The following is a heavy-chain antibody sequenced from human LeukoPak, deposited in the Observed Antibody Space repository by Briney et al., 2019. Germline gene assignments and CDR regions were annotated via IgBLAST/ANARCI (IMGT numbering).Heavy chain of an antibody. V-gene: IGHV3-21*01. CDR1: GFTFNEYS. Sequence: GGSLRLSCATSGFTFNEYSMNWVRQAPGKGLEWVSSIISGSGNIYYADSVKGRFTISRDNAKNSLYLQMNSLRADDTAVYYCARFRTWGDKAFDYWGQGTLVTVSS. J-gene: IGHJ4*02. CDR3: ARFRTWGDKAFDY. CDR2: IISGSGNI. D-gene: IGHD2-21*02.